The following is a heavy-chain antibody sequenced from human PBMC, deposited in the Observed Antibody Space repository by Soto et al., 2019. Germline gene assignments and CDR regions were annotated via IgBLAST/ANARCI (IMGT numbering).Heavy chain of an antibody. D-gene: IGHD3-3*01. CDR2: ISSSGSTI. Sequence: GVSLRLSCAASGFTFSDYYMSWIRQAPGKGLEWVSYISSSGSTIYYADSVKGRFTISRDNAKNSLYLQMNSLRAEDTAVYYCARDPSNYDFWSGYWVYWGQGTLVTVSS. V-gene: IGHV3-11*01. CDR3: ARDPSNYDFWSGYWVY. J-gene: IGHJ4*02. CDR1: GFTFSDYY.